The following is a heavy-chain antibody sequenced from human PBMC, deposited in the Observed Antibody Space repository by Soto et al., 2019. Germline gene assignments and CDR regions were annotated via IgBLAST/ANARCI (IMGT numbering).Heavy chain of an antibody. CDR1: GYSFAGYW. D-gene: IGHD6-13*01. Sequence: PGESLKISCKGSGYSFAGYWITWVRQKPGKGLEWMGRIDPSDSQTYYSPSFRGHVTISADKSISTAYLQWSSLKASDTAMYYCASHIAAAGTGSYYYGMDVWGQGTTVTVSS. CDR2: IDPSDSQT. V-gene: IGHV5-10-1*01. CDR3: ASHIAAAGTGSYYYGMDV. J-gene: IGHJ6*02.